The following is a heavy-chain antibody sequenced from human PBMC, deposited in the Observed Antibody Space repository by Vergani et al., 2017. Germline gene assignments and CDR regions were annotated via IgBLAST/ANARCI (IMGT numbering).Heavy chain of an antibody. CDR2: ISCSGGST. V-gene: IGHV3-23*04. Sequence: VQLVESGGGVVQPGRSLRLSCAASGFTFSSYAMSWVRQAPGKGLEWVSAISCSGGSTYYADSVKGRVTISRDNSKNTLYLQMNSLRAEDTAVYYCAKDRSTTVVHQVDYWGQGTLVTVSS. D-gene: IGHD4-23*01. J-gene: IGHJ4*02. CDR3: AKDRSTTVVHQVDY. CDR1: GFTFSSYA.